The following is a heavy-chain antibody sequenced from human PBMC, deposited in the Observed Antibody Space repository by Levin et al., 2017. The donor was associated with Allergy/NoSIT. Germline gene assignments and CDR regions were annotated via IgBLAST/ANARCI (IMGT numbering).Heavy chain of an antibody. CDR1: GFIVTSNY. CDR3: ARDSLISSGWELDY. Sequence: RSGGSLRLSCAASGFIVTSNYMSWVRQAPGKGLEWVSVIYSGGSTYYADSVKGRFTISRDNSKNTLYLQMNSLRAEDTAVYYCARDSLISSGWELDYWGQGTLVTVSS. D-gene: IGHD6-19*01. J-gene: IGHJ4*02. CDR2: IYSGGST. V-gene: IGHV3-53*01.